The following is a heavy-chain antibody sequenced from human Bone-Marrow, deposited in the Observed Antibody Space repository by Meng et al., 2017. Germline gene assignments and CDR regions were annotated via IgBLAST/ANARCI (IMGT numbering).Heavy chain of an antibody. CDR2: INVGNGNT. CDR3: ARDEDISAAGKLFGDY. CDR1: AYVFSSYV. D-gene: IGHD6-13*01. V-gene: IGHV1-3*01. Sequence: GQFVGSGAELKKPGASVKSSCKAAAYVFSSYVLQWARQAPGQRLEWMGWINVGNGNTEYSQKLQGRVTITRDTSASTAYMEVSSLRCEDTAMYYCARDEDISAAGKLFGDYWGQGTLVTVSS. J-gene: IGHJ4*02.